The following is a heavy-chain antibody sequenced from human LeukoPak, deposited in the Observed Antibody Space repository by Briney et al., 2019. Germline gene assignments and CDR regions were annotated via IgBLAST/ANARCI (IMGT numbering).Heavy chain of an antibody. CDR1: GGTLSSYA. CDR3: ARFPPVNPNWFDP. Sequence: GASVKVSCQPSGGTLSSYAVSRVLQPPGHRLEWIVRIIPLFGTANQPQKFQARVTLPTDESTSTAYMELSSLRSEDTAVYYCARFPPVNPNWFDPWGQGTLVTVSS. CDR2: IIPLFGTA. V-gene: IGHV1-69*05. J-gene: IGHJ5*02.